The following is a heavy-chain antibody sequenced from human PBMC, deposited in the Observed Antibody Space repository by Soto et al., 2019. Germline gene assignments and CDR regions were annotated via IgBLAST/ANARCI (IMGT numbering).Heavy chain of an antibody. CDR1: GSSFTSYW. D-gene: IGHD3-9*01. Sequence: PGESLKISCKGSGSSFTSYWIGWVLQMPGKCLEWMGIIYPGDSDTRYSPSFQGQVTISADKSISTAYLQWSSLKASDTAMYYCARPRRDILTGYFRGTFDYWGQGTLVTVSS. J-gene: IGHJ4*02. V-gene: IGHV5-51*01. CDR2: IYPGDSDT. CDR3: ARPRRDILTGYFRGTFDY.